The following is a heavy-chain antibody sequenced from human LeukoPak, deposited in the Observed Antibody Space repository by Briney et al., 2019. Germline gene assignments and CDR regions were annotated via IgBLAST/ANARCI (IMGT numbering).Heavy chain of an antibody. D-gene: IGHD2/OR15-2a*01. CDR3: ARVYPPDYMDV. V-gene: IGHV3-53*01. CDR1: GFTVNSNY. Sequence: GGSLRLSCAASGFTVNSNYMSWVRQAPGKGLEWVSVIYSGGSTYYADSVKGRFTISRDNAKNSLYLQMNSLRAEDTAVYYCARVYPPDYMDVWGKGTTVTISS. J-gene: IGHJ6*03. CDR2: IYSGGST.